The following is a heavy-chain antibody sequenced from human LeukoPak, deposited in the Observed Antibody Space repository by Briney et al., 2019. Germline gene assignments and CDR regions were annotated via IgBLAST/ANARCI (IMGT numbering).Heavy chain of an antibody. CDR2: IYYSGNT. Sequence: SETLSLTCTVSGDSIGSSGFYWGWIRQPPGKGLEWIGSIYYSGNTYYNPSLKSRVTIFVDTSKNQFSLKLNSLTTADTAVYYCTRGAGWLIDYWGQGILVTVSS. CDR3: TRGAGWLIDY. D-gene: IGHD3-16*01. J-gene: IGHJ4*02. V-gene: IGHV4-39*07. CDR1: GDSIGSSGFY.